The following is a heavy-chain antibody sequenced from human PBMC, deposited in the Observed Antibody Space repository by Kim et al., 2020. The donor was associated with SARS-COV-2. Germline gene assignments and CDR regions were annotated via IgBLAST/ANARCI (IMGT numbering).Heavy chain of an antibody. CDR2: ISSSSSYI. D-gene: IGHD7-27*01. V-gene: IGHV3-21*01. CDR1: GFTFSSYS. Sequence: GGSLRLSCAASGFTFSSYSMNWVRQAPGKGLEWVSSISSSSSYIYYADSVKGRFTISRDNAKNSLYLQMNSLRAEDTAVYYCARDLGSDNWGGYYYYGMDVWGQGTTVHVSS. J-gene: IGHJ6*02. CDR3: ARDLGSDNWGGYYYYGMDV.